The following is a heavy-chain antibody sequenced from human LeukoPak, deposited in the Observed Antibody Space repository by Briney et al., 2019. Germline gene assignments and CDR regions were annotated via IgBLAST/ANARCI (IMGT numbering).Heavy chain of an antibody. CDR2: ISAYNGNT. CDR3: VRAAAMVKFGDY. Sequence: GASVKVSCKASGYTFTSYGISWVRQAPGQGLEWMGWISAYNGNTNYAQKIQGRVTMTTDTSTSTAYMELRRLRSADKAVYYCVRAAAMVKFGDYWGQGTLVTVSS. CDR1: GYTFTSYG. J-gene: IGHJ4*02. V-gene: IGHV1-18*01. D-gene: IGHD5-18*01.